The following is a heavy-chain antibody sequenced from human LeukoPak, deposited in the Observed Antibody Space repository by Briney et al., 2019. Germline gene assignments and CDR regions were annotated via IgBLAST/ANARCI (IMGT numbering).Heavy chain of an antibody. CDR3: ARASSVTPYYYFDY. J-gene: IGHJ4*02. CDR1: GYTFTGYY. Sequence: ASVKVSCKASGYTFTGYYMHWVRQAPGQGLEWMGWISAYNGNTNYAQKLQGRVTMTTDTSTSTAYMELRSLRSDDTAVYYCARASSVTPYYYFDYWGQGTLVTVSS. CDR2: ISAYNGNT. V-gene: IGHV1-18*04. D-gene: IGHD4-17*01.